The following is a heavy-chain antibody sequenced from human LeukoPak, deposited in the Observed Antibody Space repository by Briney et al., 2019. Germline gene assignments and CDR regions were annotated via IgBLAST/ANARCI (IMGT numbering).Heavy chain of an antibody. CDR3: ARDYERGKRGNYYYYYGMDV. CDR2: MNPNSGNT. D-gene: IGHD3-10*02. V-gene: IGHV1-8*01. J-gene: IGHJ6*02. CDR1: GYTFTSYD. Sequence: GASVKVSCKASGYTFTSYDINWVRQATGQGLEWMGWMNPNSGNTGYAQKFQGRVTMTRYTSISTAYMELSSLRSEDTAVYYCARDYERGKRGNYYYYYGMDVWGQGTTVTVSS.